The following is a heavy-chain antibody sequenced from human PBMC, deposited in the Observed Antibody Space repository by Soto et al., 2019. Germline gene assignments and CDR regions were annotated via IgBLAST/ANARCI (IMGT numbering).Heavy chain of an antibody. CDR1: GYTFTSYG. CDR3: ARDFPSTVVTSPSTNWFDP. Sequence: ASVKVSCKASGYTFTSYGISCVRQAPGQGLEWMGWISAYNGNTNYAQKLQGRVTMTTDTSTSTAYMELRSLRSDDTAVYYCARDFPSTVVTSPSTNWFDPWGQGTLVTVSS. J-gene: IGHJ5*02. V-gene: IGHV1-18*04. D-gene: IGHD4-17*01. CDR2: ISAYNGNT.